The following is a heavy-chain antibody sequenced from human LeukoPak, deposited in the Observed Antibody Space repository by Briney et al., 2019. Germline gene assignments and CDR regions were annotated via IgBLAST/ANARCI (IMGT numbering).Heavy chain of an antibody. CDR2: ICKTGRAT. Sequence: GGSLRPSCAASGFTFSTYAMAWVRQAPGKGLEWVSSICKTGRATCYADSVKGRFTISRDISKDTLYLQMNSLRAEDTAVYYCAKPFSSGSDSSYSTFDYWGQGSLVTVSS. CDR1: GFTFSTYA. J-gene: IGHJ4*02. CDR3: AKPFSSGSDSSYSTFDY. V-gene: IGHV3-23*01. D-gene: IGHD3-10*01.